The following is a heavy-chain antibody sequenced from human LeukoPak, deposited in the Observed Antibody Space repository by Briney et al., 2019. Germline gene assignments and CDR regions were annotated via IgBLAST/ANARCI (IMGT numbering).Heavy chain of an antibody. CDR2: INHSGST. J-gene: IGHJ3*02. V-gene: IGHV4-34*01. CDR1: GGSFSGYY. D-gene: IGHD6-19*01. CDR3: ARGLGYSSGWYSRHPFDI. Sequence: SETLSLTCAVYGGSFSGYYWSWIRQPPGKGLEWIGEINHSGSTNYNPSLKSRVTISVGTSKNQFSLKLSSVTAADTAVYYCARGLGYSSGWYSRHPFDIWGQGTMVTVSS.